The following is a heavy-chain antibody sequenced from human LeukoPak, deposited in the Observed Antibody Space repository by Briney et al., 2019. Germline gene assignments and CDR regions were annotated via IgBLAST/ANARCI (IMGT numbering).Heavy chain of an antibody. J-gene: IGHJ4*02. V-gene: IGHV6-1*01. D-gene: IGHD1-14*01. CDR1: GDSVSTNSAS. Sequence: SQALSLTCAISGDSVSTNSASWNWIRQSPSRGLEWLGRTYYTSKWYNDYAVSVKSRITINPDTSKNQFSLQLNSVTPEDTAVYYCARGPGDSLLFDYWGQGTLVTVSS. CDR2: TYYTSKWYN. CDR3: ARGPGDSLLFDY.